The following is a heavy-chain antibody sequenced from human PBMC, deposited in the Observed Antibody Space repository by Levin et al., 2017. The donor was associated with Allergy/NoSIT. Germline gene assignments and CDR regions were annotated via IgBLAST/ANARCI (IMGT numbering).Heavy chain of an antibody. Sequence: SETLSLTCAISGASVSSNSAVWSWIRQSPSRGLEWLGRTYYRSKWYNDYAVSVKSRITINPDTSKNQFFLQLNSVTPEDTAVYYCARGTRVTGNGLDIWGQGTMVTVSS. V-gene: IGHV6-1*01. D-gene: IGHD2-21*02. CDR3: ARGTRVTGNGLDI. CDR2: TYYRSKWYN. J-gene: IGHJ3*02. CDR1: GASVSSNSAV.